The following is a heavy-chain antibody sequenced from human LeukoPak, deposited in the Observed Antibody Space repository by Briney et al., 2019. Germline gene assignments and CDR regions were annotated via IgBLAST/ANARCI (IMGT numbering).Heavy chain of an antibody. CDR1: GFTVSSNY. D-gene: IGHD6-13*01. CDR3: ARDGGTAAGYPGREYYFDY. J-gene: IGHJ4*02. Sequence: GESLRLSCAASGFTVSSNYMSWVRQAPGKGLEWVSVIYSGGSTYYADSVKGRFTISRDNSKNTLYLQMNSLRAEDTAVYYCARDGGTAAGYPGREYYFDYWGQGTLFTVSS. CDR2: IYSGGST. V-gene: IGHV3-66*02.